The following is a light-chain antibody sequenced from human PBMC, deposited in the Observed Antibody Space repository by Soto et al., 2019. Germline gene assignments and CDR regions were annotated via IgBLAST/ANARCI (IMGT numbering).Light chain of an antibody. CDR3: QQYNNWPPWT. J-gene: IGKJ1*01. CDR2: GAS. Sequence: EIVLTQSPGTLSLSPGERATLSCRPSQSVTSSFLAWYQQKPGQAPRLLIYGASTRATGIPARFSGSGSGTDFTLTISSLQSEDFAVYYCQQYNNWPPWTFGQGTKVDIK. V-gene: IGKV3-15*01. CDR1: QSVTSS.